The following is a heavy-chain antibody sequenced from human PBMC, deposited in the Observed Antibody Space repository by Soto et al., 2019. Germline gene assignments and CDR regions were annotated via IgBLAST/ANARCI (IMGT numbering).Heavy chain of an antibody. CDR1: GFTFSSYA. CDR3: AREGGWTGFDY. J-gene: IGHJ4*02. CDR2: ISYDGSNK. D-gene: IGHD6-19*01. Sequence: QVQLVESGGGVVQPGRSLRLSCAASGFTFSSYAMHWVRQAPGKGLEWVAVISYDGSNKYYADSVKGRFTISRDNSKNTLYLQMNSLRAEDTAVYYCAREGGWTGFDYWGQGTLVTVSS. V-gene: IGHV3-30-3*01.